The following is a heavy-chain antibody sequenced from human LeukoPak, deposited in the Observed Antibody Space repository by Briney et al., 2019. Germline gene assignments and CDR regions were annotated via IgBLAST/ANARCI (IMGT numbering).Heavy chain of an antibody. Sequence: GGSLRLSCAASGFTFSSYSMNWVRQAPGKGLEWVSSISSSSYIYYADSVKGRFTISRDNAKNSLYLQMNSLRAEDTAVYYCARALYSSSWSVDYWGQGTLVTVSS. D-gene: IGHD6-13*01. V-gene: IGHV3-21*01. CDR1: GFTFSSYS. CDR2: ISSSSYI. J-gene: IGHJ4*02. CDR3: ARALYSSSWSVDY.